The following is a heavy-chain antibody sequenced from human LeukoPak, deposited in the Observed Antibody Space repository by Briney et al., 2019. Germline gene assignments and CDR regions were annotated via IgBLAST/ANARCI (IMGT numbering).Heavy chain of an antibody. J-gene: IGHJ3*02. CDR2: ISSSSTYI. D-gene: IGHD3-10*01. V-gene: IGHV3-21*01. CDR1: GFTFSSYS. CDR3: ARGDGATPPDVFDI. Sequence: GGSLRLSCAASGFTFSSYSMSWVRQAPGKGLQWVSSISSSSTYIYYADSVKGRFTTSRDNAKNSLYLQMNSLRGEDTAVYYCARGDGATPPDVFDIWGQGTMVTVSS.